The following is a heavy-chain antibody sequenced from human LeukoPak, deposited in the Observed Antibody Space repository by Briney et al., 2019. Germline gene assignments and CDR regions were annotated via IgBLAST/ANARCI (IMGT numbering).Heavy chain of an antibody. CDR2: ISGSGGST. J-gene: IGHJ3*02. CDR1: GFTFSSYA. D-gene: IGHD5-12*01. V-gene: IGHV3-23*01. CDR3: AKVHGIVATDAFDI. Sequence: GGSLRLSCAASGFTFSSYAMSWVRQAPGKGLEWVSAISGSGGSTYYADSVKGRFTISGDNSKNTLHLQMNSLRAEGTALYYCAKVHGIVATDAFDIWGQGTMVTVSS.